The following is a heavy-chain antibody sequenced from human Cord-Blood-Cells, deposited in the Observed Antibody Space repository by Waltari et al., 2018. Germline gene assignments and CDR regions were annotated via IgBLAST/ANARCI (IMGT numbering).Heavy chain of an antibody. CDR3: ARGGGYCSSTSCFVKSYYYYGMDV. Sequence: QVQLQQWGAGLLKPSETLSLTCAVYGGSFSGYYWSWICQPPGKGPEWIGEINHSGSTNYNPSLKRRVTISVDTSKNQFSLKLSSVTAADTAVYYCARGGGYCSSTSCFVKSYYYYGMDVWGQGTTVTVSS. D-gene: IGHD2-2*01. CDR2: INHSGST. V-gene: IGHV4-34*01. J-gene: IGHJ6*02. CDR1: GGSFSGYY.